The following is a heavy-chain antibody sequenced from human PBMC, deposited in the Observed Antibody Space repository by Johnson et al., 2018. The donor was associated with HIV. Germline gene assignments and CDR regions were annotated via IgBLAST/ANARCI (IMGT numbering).Heavy chain of an antibody. CDR1: GFTFNDYG. Sequence: VQLVESGGGVVRPGGSLRLSCAASGFTFNDYGMSWVRQVPGKGLEWVANIKQDGSEKYYVDSVKGRFTISRDNAKNSLYLQMNSLRAEDTAVYYCTRRIAAAGISVAAFDIWGQGTMVTVSS. CDR2: IKQDGSEK. J-gene: IGHJ3*02. V-gene: IGHV3-7*03. D-gene: IGHD6-13*01. CDR3: TRRIAAAGISVAAFDI.